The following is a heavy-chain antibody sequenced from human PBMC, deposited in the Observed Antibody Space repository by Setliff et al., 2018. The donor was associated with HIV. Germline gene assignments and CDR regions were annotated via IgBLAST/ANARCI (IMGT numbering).Heavy chain of an antibody. CDR1: GFNVNNKY. CDR2: ISVSGTDI. J-gene: IGHJ4*02. V-gene: IGHV3-11*04. CDR3: ARDSRTGYFDS. D-gene: IGHD2-2*01. Sequence: GGSLRLSCAASGFNVNNKYMSWVRQAPGKGLELLSYISVSGTDIKYADSVKGRFTISRDNAKNSLYLQMNSLRAEDTAVYYCARDSRTGYFDSWGQGTLVTVSS.